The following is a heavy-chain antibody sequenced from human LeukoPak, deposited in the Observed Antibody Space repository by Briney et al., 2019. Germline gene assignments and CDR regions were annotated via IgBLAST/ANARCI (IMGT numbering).Heavy chain of an antibody. D-gene: IGHD6-13*01. V-gene: IGHV4-4*07. CDR1: GGSISSYY. CDR2: IYTSGST. Sequence: SETLSLTCTVSGGSISSYYWSWLRQPAGKGLEWIGRIYTSGSTNYNPSLKRRVTMSVDTSKNQFSLKLSSVTAADTAVYYCARTGVSSSWYFDYWGQGTLVTVSS. CDR3: ARTGVSSSWYFDY. J-gene: IGHJ4*02.